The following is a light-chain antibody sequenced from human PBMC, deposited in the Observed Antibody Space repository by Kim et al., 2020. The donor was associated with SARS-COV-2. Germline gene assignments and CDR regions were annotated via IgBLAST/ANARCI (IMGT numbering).Light chain of an antibody. Sequence: SASVGDRATIPCRASQGISKDLAWYQQKPGNAPKLLIFAASALQSGVPTRFSGSGSGTDFTLTISSLQPEDVATYYCQKYNGAPWTFGQGTKLEI. V-gene: IGKV1-27*01. J-gene: IGKJ1*01. CDR3: QKYNGAPWT. CDR1: QGISKD. CDR2: AAS.